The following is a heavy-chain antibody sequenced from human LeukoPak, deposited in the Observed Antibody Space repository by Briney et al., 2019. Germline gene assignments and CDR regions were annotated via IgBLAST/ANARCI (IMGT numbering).Heavy chain of an antibody. V-gene: IGHV5-51*01. J-gene: IGHJ6*02. CDR2: IYPGDSDT. CDR1: GYSFTSYW. Sequence: GESLKISCKGSGYSFTSYWIGWVRQMPGKGLEWMGIIYPGDSDTRYSPSFQGQVTISADKSISTAYLQWSSLKASDTAMYYCARVHKRWCSGGSCQNYGMDVWGQGTTVTVSS. CDR3: ARVHKRWCSGGSCQNYGMDV. D-gene: IGHD2-15*01.